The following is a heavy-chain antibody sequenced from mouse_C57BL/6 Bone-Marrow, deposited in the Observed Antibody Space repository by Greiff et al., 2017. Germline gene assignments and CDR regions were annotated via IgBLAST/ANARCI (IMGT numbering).Heavy chain of an antibody. CDR1: GYAFSSSW. J-gene: IGHJ1*03. D-gene: IGHD1-1*01. Sequence: QVQLKESGPELVKPGASVKISCKASGYAFSSSWMNWVKQRPGKGLEWIGRIYPGDGDTNYNGKFKGKATLTADKSSSTAYMQLSSLTSEDSAVYFCARVTTVVAPWYFDVWGTGTTVTVSS. V-gene: IGHV1-82*01. CDR2: IYPGDGDT. CDR3: ARVTTVVAPWYFDV.